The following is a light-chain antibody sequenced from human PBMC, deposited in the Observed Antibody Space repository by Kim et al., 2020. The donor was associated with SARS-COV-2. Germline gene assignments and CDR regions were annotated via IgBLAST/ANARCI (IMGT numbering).Light chain of an antibody. V-gene: IGLV1-47*01. CDR3: AAWDDSFVV. CDR2: RNN. CDR1: SSNIGSNY. J-gene: IGLJ2*01. Sequence: ELTQPPSASGTPGQRVTISCSGSSSNIGSNYVYWYQQLPGTAPKLLIYRNNQRPSGVPDRFSGSKSGTSASLAISGLRSEDEADYYCAAWDDSFVVFGGGTQLTVL.